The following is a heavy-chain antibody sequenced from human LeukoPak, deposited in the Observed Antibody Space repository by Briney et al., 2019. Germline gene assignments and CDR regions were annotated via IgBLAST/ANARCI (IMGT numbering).Heavy chain of an antibody. CDR2: ISSSGTTI. Sequence: KPGGSLRLSCAASGFTFSDYYMSWMRQAPGKGLEWVSYISSSGTTIYHADSVKGRFTISRDNAKNSLYLQMNSLRAEDTAIYYCARGGYYDFWSAFGDYWGQGILVAVSS. D-gene: IGHD3-3*01. CDR1: GFTFSDYY. J-gene: IGHJ4*02. CDR3: ARGGYYDFWSAFGDY. V-gene: IGHV3-11*04.